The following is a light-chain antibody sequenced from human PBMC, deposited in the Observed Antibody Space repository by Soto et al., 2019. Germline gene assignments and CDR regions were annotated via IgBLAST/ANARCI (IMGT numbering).Light chain of an antibody. J-gene: IGKJ2*01. Sequence: EIVMTQSPATLSVSPGERATLSCRASQSVSSSLAWYQQKPGQAPTLLIYGASARASGIPARFSGSGSGTELTLTISSLQSEDFAVYYCQQYNNWPLTFGQGTKLEIK. CDR3: QQYNNWPLT. V-gene: IGKV3-15*01. CDR2: GAS. CDR1: QSVSSS.